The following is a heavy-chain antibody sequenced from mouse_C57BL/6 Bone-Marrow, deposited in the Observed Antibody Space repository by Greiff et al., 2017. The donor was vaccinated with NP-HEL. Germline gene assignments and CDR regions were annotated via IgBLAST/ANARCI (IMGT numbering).Heavy chain of an antibody. CDR3: ARDSGSKGNVFDY. J-gene: IGHJ2*01. CDR1: GYSITSGYY. CDR2: ISYDGSN. D-gene: IGHD3-2*02. Sequence: EVKLQESGPGLVKPSQSLSLTCSVTGYSITSGYYWNWIRQFPGNKLEWMGYISYDGSNNYNPSLKNRISITRDTSKNQFFLKLNSVTTEDTATYYCARDSGSKGNVFDYWGQGTTLTVSS. V-gene: IGHV3-6*01.